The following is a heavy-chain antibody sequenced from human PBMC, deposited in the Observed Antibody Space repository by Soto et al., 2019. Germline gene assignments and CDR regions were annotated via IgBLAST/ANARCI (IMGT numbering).Heavy chain of an antibody. V-gene: IGHV1-8*01. Sequence: ASVKVSCKASGYTFTSYDINWVRQATGQGLEWMGWMNPNSGNTGYAQKFQGRVTMTRNTSISTAYMELSSLRSEDTAVYYCARSQHTIFGVVIINYYYGMDVWDQGTTVTVSS. CDR3: ARSQHTIFGVVIINYYYGMDV. CDR2: MNPNSGNT. CDR1: GYTFTSYD. D-gene: IGHD3-3*01. J-gene: IGHJ6*02.